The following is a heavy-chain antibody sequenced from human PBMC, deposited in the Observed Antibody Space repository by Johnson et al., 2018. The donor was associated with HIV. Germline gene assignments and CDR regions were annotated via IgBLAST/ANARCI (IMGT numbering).Heavy chain of an antibody. J-gene: IGHJ3*02. CDR1: GFTFDDYG. D-gene: IGHD3-10*01. CDR2: ISWNSGSI. V-gene: IGHV3-9*01. CDR3: AKDMVVRENGAFDI. Sequence: EVQLVESGGGWVKPGGSLRLSCAASGFTFDDYGMSWVRQAPGKGLEWVSGISWNSGSIGYADSVKGRFTISRDNAKNSLYLQMNSLRAEDTALYYCAKDMVVRENGAFDIWGQGTMVTVSS.